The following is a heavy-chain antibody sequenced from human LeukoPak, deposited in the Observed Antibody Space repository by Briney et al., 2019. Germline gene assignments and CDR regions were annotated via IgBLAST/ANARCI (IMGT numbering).Heavy chain of an antibody. V-gene: IGHV1-18*01. CDR2: ISAYNGKT. J-gene: IGHJ6*02. CDR1: GCTFSSYG. Sequence: VASVKVSCKASGCTFSSYGISWVRQAPGQGLEWMGWISAYNGKTNYLQKVQGRLTMTTDTSSSTAYMELRSLRSDDTAVYYCARDQGPFGYYYYSMDVWGQGTTVTVSS. D-gene: IGHD3-16*01. CDR3: ARDQGPFGYYYYSMDV.